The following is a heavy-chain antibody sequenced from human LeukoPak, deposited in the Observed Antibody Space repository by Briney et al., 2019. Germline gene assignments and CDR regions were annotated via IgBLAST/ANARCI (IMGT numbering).Heavy chain of an antibody. Sequence: SQTLSLTCTVPGGSISSGSYYWSWIRQPAGKGLEWIGRIYTSGSTNYNPSLKSRVTISVDTSKNQFSLKLSSVTAADPAVYYCARAQVTDYYDSSGPFDYWGQGTLVTVSS. CDR3: ARAQVTDYYDSSGPFDY. J-gene: IGHJ4*02. D-gene: IGHD3-22*01. CDR2: IYTSGST. CDR1: GGSISSGSYY. V-gene: IGHV4-61*02.